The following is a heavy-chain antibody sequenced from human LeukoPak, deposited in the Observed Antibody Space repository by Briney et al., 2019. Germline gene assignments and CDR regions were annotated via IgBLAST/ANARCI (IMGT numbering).Heavy chain of an antibody. CDR2: IYYSGST. CDR1: GGSISSYY. V-gene: IGHV4-39*07. CDR3: ARDTPAYYYDSSGYISFDY. Sequence: SETLSLTCTVSGGSISSYYWGWIRQPPGKGLEWIGSIYYSGSTYYNPSLKSRVTISVDTSKNQFSLKLSSVTAADTAVYYCARDTPAYYYDSSGYISFDYWGQGTLVTVSS. D-gene: IGHD3-22*01. J-gene: IGHJ4*02.